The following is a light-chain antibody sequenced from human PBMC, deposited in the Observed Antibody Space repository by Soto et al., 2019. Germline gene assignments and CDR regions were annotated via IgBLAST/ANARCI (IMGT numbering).Light chain of an antibody. J-gene: IGKJ4*01. V-gene: IGKV1-12*01. Sequence: DIQMNQSPASVSASVGDTVTITCRASQGLNSWLAWYQQKPGKAPKLLISAAFTLQSGVPSRFSGSGSGTDFTLTISSLQPEDFATYYCQQLNSYPLTFGGGTKVEIK. CDR1: QGLNSW. CDR3: QQLNSYPLT. CDR2: AAF.